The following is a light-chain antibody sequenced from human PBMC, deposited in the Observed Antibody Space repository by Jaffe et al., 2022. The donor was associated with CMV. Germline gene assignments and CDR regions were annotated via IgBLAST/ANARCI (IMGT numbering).Light chain of an antibody. CDR1: QKISSSY. V-gene: IGKV3-20*01. J-gene: IGKJ1*01. CDR3: QQFGSSTWG. CDR2: AAS. Sequence: EIVLTQSPGTLSLSPGERATLSCRASQKISSSYIGWYQHKPGQTPRLLISAASTRATGIPDRFSAFGSGTDFTLTISRLEPEDSAVYYCQQFGSSTWGFGQGTKVEIK.